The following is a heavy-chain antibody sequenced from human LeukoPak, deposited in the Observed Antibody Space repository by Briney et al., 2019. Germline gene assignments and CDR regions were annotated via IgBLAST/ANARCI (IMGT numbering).Heavy chain of an antibody. CDR1: GGSFSGYY. D-gene: IGHD3-9*01. Sequence: PSETLSLTCAVYGGSFSGYYWSWIRQPPGKGLEWIGEINHSGSTNYNPSLKSRVTISVDTSKNQFSLKLSSVTAADTAVYYCARGRGILTGYYTRGLYYFDYWGQGTLVTVSS. CDR2: INHSGST. V-gene: IGHV4-34*01. CDR3: ARGRGILTGYYTRGLYYFDY. J-gene: IGHJ4*02.